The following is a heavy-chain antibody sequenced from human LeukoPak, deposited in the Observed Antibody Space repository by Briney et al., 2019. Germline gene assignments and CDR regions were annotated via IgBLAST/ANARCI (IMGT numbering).Heavy chain of an antibody. CDR3: ARAPDPGIAAAGTSLDY. Sequence: GGSLRLSCAASGFTFSSYAMHWVRQAPGKGLEWVAVISYDGSNKYYADSVKGRFTISRDNSKNTLYLQMNSLRAEDTAVCYCARAPDPGIAAAGTSLDYWGQGTLVTVSS. D-gene: IGHD6-13*01. J-gene: IGHJ4*02. CDR1: GFTFSSYA. CDR2: ISYDGSNK. V-gene: IGHV3-30-3*01.